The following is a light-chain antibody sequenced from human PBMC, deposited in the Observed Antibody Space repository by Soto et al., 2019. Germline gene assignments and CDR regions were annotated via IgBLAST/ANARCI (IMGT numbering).Light chain of an antibody. CDR3: KVWDSTSDHYV. CDR2: DDR. Sequence: SYELAQPPSVSVAPGQTASISCGGNNIGSRSVHWYQQKPGQAPVLVVYDDRDRPSGIPERFAGSNSGNKATPTISRVEAGDEADYYCKVWDSTSDHYVFGTGTKVTVL. CDR1: NIGSRS. V-gene: IGLV3-21*02. J-gene: IGLJ1*01.